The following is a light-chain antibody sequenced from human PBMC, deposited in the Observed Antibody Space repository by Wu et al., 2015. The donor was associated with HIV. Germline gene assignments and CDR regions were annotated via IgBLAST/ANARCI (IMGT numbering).Light chain of an antibody. J-gene: IGKJ1*01. CDR3: QQRSKWPWT. Sequence: EIVMTQSPATLSVSPGERATLSCRASQSVTYNLAWYQQKPGQAPRLLIYGASTRATSIPARFSGSGSGTDFTLTISSLEPEDFAVYYCQQRSKWPWTFGQGTKVEIK. CDR1: QSVTYN. CDR2: GAS. V-gene: IGKV3-15*01.